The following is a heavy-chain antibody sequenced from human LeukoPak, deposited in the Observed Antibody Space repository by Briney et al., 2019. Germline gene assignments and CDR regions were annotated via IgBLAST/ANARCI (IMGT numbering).Heavy chain of an antibody. CDR2: IRQDGSET. Sequence: PGGSLRLSCAASGFTFSSYEMNWVRQAPGKGLEWVATIRQDGSETHYVGSVRGRFTISRDNAKNSLYLQVNSLRAEDTAVYYCVRGCGRASCPYFFDSWGHGSLVTVSS. CDR3: VRGCGRASCPYFFDS. CDR1: GFTFSSYE. D-gene: IGHD2-2*01. V-gene: IGHV3-7*01. J-gene: IGHJ4*01.